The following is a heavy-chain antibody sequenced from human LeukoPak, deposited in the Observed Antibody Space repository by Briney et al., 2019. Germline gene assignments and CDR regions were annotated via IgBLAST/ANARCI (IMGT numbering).Heavy chain of an antibody. J-gene: IGHJ5*02. CDR3: AVHLPGDYLDP. D-gene: IGHD4-17*01. Sequence: GASVKVSCNASGSTCTINDISWVRHAAGQGLGWMGWMNPDSGNTDFAQKFQGRVTMTRNTSISTAYMELSSLTSEDTAVYYCAVHLPGDYLDPWGQGTLVTVSS. CDR1: GSTCTIND. V-gene: IGHV1-8*01. CDR2: MNPDSGNT.